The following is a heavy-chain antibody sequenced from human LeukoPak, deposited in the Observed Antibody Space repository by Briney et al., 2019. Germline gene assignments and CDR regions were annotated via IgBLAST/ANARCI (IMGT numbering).Heavy chain of an antibody. CDR3: ASHYWEPPTRGAFDI. J-gene: IGHJ3*02. CDR2: IYHSGST. D-gene: IGHD1-26*01. V-gene: IGHV4-30-2*01. Sequence: PSQTLSLTCAVSGGSISSGGYSWSWIRQPPGKGLEWIGYIYHSGSTYYNPSLKSRVTISVDRSKNQFSLKLSSVTAADTAVYYCASHYWEPPTRGAFDIWGQGTMVTVSS. CDR1: GGSISSGGYS.